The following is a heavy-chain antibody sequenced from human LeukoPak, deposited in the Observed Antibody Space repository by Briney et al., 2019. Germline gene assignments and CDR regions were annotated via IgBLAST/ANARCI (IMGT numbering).Heavy chain of an antibody. V-gene: IGHV1-46*01. D-gene: IGHD6-6*01. Sequence: GASVKVSCKASGYTFTSYYMHWVRQAPGQGLEWMGIINPSGGSTSYAQKFQGRVTMTRDMSTSTVYMELSSLRSEDTAVYYCARGGSSSVGNSDWFDPWGQGTLVTVSS. CDR2: INPSGGST. CDR3: ARGGSSSVGNSDWFDP. CDR1: GYTFTSYY. J-gene: IGHJ5*02.